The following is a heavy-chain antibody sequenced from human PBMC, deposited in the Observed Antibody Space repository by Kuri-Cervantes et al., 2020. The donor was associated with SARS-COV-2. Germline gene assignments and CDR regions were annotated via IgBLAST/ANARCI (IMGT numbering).Heavy chain of an antibody. J-gene: IGHJ4*02. CDR2: INPNSGGT. CDR3: ARDQTSGWYDY. Sequence: ASVKVSCKASGYTFTTYGISWVRQAPGQGLGWMGWINPNSGGTNYAQKFQGRVTMTRDTSISTAYMELSRLRSDDTAVYYCARDQTSGWYDYWGQGTLVTVSS. V-gene: IGHV1-2*02. D-gene: IGHD6-19*01. CDR1: GYTFTTYG.